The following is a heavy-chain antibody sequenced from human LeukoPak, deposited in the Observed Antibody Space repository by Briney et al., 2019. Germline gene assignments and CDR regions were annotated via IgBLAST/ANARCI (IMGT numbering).Heavy chain of an antibody. V-gene: IGHV1-2*02. D-gene: IGHD3-10*01. CDR1: GYTFTGYY. CDR3: AKIRITMVRGVFFDY. J-gene: IGHJ4*02. Sequence: ASVKVSCKASGYTFTGYYMHWVRQAPGQGLEWMGWINPNSGGTNYAQKFQGRVTMTRDTSISTAYMELSRLRSDDTAVYYCAKIRITMVRGVFFDYWGQGTLVTVSS. CDR2: INPNSGGT.